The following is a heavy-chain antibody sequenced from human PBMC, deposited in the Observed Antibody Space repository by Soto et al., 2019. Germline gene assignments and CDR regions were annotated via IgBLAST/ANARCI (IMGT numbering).Heavy chain of an antibody. CDR1: GCSFTSYW. CDR3: ARQQSGYCSSTSCYEPTYYYYGMDV. V-gene: IGHV5-51*01. J-gene: IGHJ6*02. D-gene: IGHD2-2*01. CDR2: IFPGDSDT. Sequence: GESLKISCKGSGCSFTSYWIGWVRQMPGKGLEWMGIIFPGDSDTRYSPSFQGQVTISADKSISTAYLQWSSLKASDTAMYYCARQQSGYCSSTSCYEPTYYYYGMDVWGQGTTVTVSS.